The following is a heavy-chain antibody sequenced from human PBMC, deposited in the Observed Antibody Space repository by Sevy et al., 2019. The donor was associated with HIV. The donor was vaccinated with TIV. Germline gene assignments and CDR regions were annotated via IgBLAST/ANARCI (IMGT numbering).Heavy chain of an antibody. CDR1: GFTFSSYA. CDR3: ARSLYCGGDCYPIDY. Sequence: GGSLRLSCAASGFTFSSYAMHWVRQAPGKGLEWVVVISYDGSNKYYADSVKGRFTISRDNSKNTLYLQMNSLRAEDTAVYYCARSLYCGGDCYPIDYWGQGTLVTVSS. D-gene: IGHD2-21*02. CDR2: ISYDGSNK. J-gene: IGHJ4*02. V-gene: IGHV3-30-3*01.